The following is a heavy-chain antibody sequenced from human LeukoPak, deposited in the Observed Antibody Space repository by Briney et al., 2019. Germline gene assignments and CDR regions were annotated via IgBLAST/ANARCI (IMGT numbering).Heavy chain of an antibody. CDR3: ARDTRGIFDY. J-gene: IGHJ4*02. D-gene: IGHD3-10*01. CDR1: GGSISSYY. Sequence: KTSETLSLTCTVSGGSISSYYWSWIRQPPGKGLEWIGYIYYSGSTNYNPSLKSRVTISVDTSKNQFSLKLSSVTAADTAVYYCARDTRGIFDYWGQGTLVTVSS. V-gene: IGHV4-59*01. CDR2: IYYSGST.